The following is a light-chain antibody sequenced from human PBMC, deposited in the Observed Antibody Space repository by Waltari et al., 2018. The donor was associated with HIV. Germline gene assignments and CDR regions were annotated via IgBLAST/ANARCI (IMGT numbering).Light chain of an antibody. CDR3: CSYAGLKV. CDR1: TNDISTYNF. Sequence: QSALTQPASVSGSPGQSITISCTGPTNDISTYNFVSWYQQSPGGAPKLIIFEVNSRPSGISDRFSGSKSGDTASLTISGLQAEDEADYYCCSYAGLKVFGTGTKVTVL. V-gene: IGLV2-14*01. J-gene: IGLJ1*01. CDR2: EVN.